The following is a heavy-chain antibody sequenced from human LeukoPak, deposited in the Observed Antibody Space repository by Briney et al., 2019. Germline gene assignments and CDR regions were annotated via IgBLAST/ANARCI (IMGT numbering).Heavy chain of an antibody. J-gene: IGHJ4*02. Sequence: GGSLRLSCAASGFTFSSYAMHWVRLAPGKGLEWVAVISYDGSNKYYADSVKGRFTISRDNSKNTLYLQMNSLRAEDTAVYYCARDDGVGATGYWGQGTLVTVSS. CDR2: ISYDGSNK. D-gene: IGHD1-26*01. V-gene: IGHV3-30-3*01. CDR1: GFTFSSYA. CDR3: ARDDGVGATGY.